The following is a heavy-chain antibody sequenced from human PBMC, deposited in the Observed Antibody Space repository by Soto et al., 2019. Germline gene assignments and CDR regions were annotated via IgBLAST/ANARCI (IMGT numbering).Heavy chain of an antibody. CDR2: TYYRSKWYN. V-gene: IGHV6-1*01. CDR3: ARGFGEPRREHFDY. Sequence: SETLSLTCAISGDSVSSNSAAWNWIRQSPSRGLEWLGRTYYRSKWYNDYAVSVKSRITINPDTSKNQFSLQLNSVTPEDTAVYYCARGFGEPRREHFDYWGQGTLVTVSS. J-gene: IGHJ4*02. CDR1: GDSVSSNSAA. D-gene: IGHD3-10*01.